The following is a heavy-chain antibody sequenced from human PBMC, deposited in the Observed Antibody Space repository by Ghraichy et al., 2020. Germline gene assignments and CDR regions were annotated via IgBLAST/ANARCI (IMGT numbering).Heavy chain of an antibody. D-gene: IGHD4-11*01. V-gene: IGHV4-59*01. CDR3: AGSHDYSNYFFDY. Sequence: LETLSLTCTVSGGSISNYYWSWIRQPPGKGLEWIGYIYYSGSTNYNPSLKSRVTISVDTSKNQFSLKLSSVTAADAAVYYCAGSHDYSNYFFDYWGQGILVSVSS. CDR2: IYYSGST. CDR1: GGSISNYY. J-gene: IGHJ4*02.